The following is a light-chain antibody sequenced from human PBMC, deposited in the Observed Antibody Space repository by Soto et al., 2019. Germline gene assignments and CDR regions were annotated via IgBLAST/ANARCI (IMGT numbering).Light chain of an antibody. Sequence: QSVLTQPPSVSGAPGQRVAISCTGSSSNIETNYDVHWYHHLPGTAPKLLIYGTNNRPSGVPDRFSGSRSGTSASLAITGLQAEDEGDYYCLSYAGSYNFVFGSGTKVTVL. CDR3: LSYAGSYNFV. CDR1: SSNIETNYD. V-gene: IGLV1-40*01. J-gene: IGLJ1*01. CDR2: GTN.